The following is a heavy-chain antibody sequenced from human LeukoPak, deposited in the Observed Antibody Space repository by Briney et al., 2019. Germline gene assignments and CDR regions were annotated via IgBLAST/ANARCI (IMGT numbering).Heavy chain of an antibody. V-gene: IGHV3-53*01. CDR2: IYSGGST. D-gene: IGHD5-24*01. CDR3: ARDFRDGYTFSSDY. J-gene: IGHJ4*02. Sequence: PGGSLRLSCAASGFTVSSNYMSWVRQAQGKGLEWVSVIYSGGSTYYADSVKGRFTISRDNSKNTLYLQMNSLRAEDTAVYYCARDFRDGYTFSSDYWGQGTLVTVSS. CDR1: GFTVSSNY.